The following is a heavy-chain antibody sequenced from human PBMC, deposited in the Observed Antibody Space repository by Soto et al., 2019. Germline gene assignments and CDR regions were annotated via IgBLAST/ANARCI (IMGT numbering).Heavy chain of an antibody. V-gene: IGHV3-21*06. CDR3: ARESEDLTSNFDY. CDR2: ISSTTNYV. Sequence: GGSLRLSCAASGFTFTRYSMNWVRQAPGKGLEWVSSISSTTNYVYYGDSMKGRFTISRDNAKNSLYLEMNSLRAEDTAVYYCARESEDLTSNFDYWGQGTLVTVSS. CDR1: GFTFTRYS. J-gene: IGHJ4*02.